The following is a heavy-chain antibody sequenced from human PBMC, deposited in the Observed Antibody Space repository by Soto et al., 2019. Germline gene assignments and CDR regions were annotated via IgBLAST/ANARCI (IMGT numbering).Heavy chain of an antibody. J-gene: IGHJ1*01. D-gene: IGHD6-19*01. V-gene: IGHV5-51*01. Sequence: EVQLVQSGAEVKKPGESLKISCKGSGYSFTSYWIGWVRQMPGKGLEWMGIIYPGDSDTRYSPSFQGQVTISADKSISTAYLQWSSLKASDTAMYYCARPVSWLGRPEYFQHWGQGTLVTVSS. CDR2: IYPGDSDT. CDR3: ARPVSWLGRPEYFQH. CDR1: GYSFTSYW.